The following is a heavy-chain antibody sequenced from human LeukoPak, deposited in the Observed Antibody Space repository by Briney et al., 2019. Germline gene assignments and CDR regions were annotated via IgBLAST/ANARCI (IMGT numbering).Heavy chain of an antibody. CDR3: ARGGNYGIAARTPGPYYYMDV. Sequence: SVKVSCKASGGTFSSYAISWVRQAPGQGLEWMGGIIPIFGTANYAQKFQGRVAITTDESTSTAYMELSSLRSEDTAVYYCARGGNYGIAARTPGPYYYMDVWGKGTTVTISS. CDR1: GGTFSSYA. J-gene: IGHJ6*03. D-gene: IGHD6-6*01. V-gene: IGHV1-69*05. CDR2: IIPIFGTA.